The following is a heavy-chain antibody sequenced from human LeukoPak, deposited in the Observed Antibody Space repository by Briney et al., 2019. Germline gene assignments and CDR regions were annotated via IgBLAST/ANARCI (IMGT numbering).Heavy chain of an antibody. CDR1: GGSISDYY. CDR3: ARENRYASYALDY. J-gene: IGHJ4*02. CDR2: IYSSGSI. Sequence: SETLSLTCTVSGGSISDYYWSWIRQPAGKGLEWIGRIYSSGSINSHPALKSRVTMSVDTSKNQVSLMLSSVTAADTAVYFCARENRYASYALDYWGQGALVTVSS. V-gene: IGHV4-4*07. D-gene: IGHD3-16*01.